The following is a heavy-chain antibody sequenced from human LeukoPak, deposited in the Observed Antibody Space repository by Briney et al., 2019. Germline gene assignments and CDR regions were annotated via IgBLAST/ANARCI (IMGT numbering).Heavy chain of an antibody. D-gene: IGHD6-19*01. J-gene: IGHJ4*02. Sequence: ASVKVSCKASGYTFTSYGISWVRQAPGQGREGMGWISAYNGNTNYAQKLQGRVTMTTDTSTSTAYMELRSLRSDDTAVYYCARVRSYSSGWSLGFYWGQGTLVTVSS. CDR2: ISAYNGNT. CDR3: ARVRSYSSGWSLGFY. CDR1: GYTFTSYG. V-gene: IGHV1-18*01.